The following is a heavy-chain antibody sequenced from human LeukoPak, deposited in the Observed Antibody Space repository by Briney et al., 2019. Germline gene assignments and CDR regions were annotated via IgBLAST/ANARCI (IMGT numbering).Heavy chain of an antibody. Sequence: PSETLSLTCTVSGGSISSYYWSWIRQPPGKGLEWIGYIYYSGSTNYNPSLKSRVTISVDTSKNQFSLKLSSVTAADTAVYYCARSYSSGWYYAFDIWGQGTMVTGSS. D-gene: IGHD6-19*01. V-gene: IGHV4-59*01. CDR1: GGSISSYY. CDR3: ARSYSSGWYYAFDI. CDR2: IYYSGST. J-gene: IGHJ3*02.